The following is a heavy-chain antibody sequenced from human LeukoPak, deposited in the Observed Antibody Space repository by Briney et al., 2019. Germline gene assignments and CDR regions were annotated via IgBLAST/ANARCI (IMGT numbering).Heavy chain of an antibody. CDR2: INAGNGNT. CDR3: ARSEQWLVPGDY. D-gene: IGHD6-19*01. V-gene: IGHV1-3*01. J-gene: IGHJ4*02. CDR1: GYTFTSYA. Sequence: ASVKVSCKASGYTFTSYAMHWVRQAPGQRLEWMGWINAGNGNTKYSQKFQGRVTITRDTSASTAYMELSSLRSEDTAVYYCARSEQWLVPGDYWGQGTLVTVSS.